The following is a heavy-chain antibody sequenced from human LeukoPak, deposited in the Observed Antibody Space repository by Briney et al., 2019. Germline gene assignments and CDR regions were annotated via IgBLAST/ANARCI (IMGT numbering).Heavy chain of an antibody. Sequence: PSETLSLTCTVSGGSISSYYWGWIRQPPGKGLEWIGYIYYSGSTNYNPSLKSRVTISVDTSKNQFSLKLSSVTAADTAVYYCAREVLAAGSLWFDPWGQGTLVTVSS. V-gene: IGHV4-59*01. CDR3: AREVLAAGSLWFDP. CDR1: GGSISSYY. J-gene: IGHJ5*02. CDR2: IYYSGST. D-gene: IGHD6-13*01.